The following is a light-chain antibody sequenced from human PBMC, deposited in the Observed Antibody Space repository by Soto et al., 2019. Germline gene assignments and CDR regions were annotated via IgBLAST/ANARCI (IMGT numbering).Light chain of an antibody. CDR3: QQYTKWPR. V-gene: IGKV3-15*01. J-gene: IGKJ3*01. CDR2: GAS. CDR1: QSVGSN. Sequence: EIVMTQSPATLSVSPGERATLSCRASQSVGSNLAWYQQKPGQAPRLLIYGASTRANGIPARFSGTGSGTEFTLTISSLQSDDFALYYCQQYTKWPRFGPGTEVDIK.